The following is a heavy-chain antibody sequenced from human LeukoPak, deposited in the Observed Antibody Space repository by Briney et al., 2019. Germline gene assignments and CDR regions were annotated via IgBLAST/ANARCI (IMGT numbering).Heavy chain of an antibody. Sequence: GGSLRLSCAASGFTFNSYWMSWVRQAPGKGLQWVANIKEDGSEKFYVDSVKGRFTISRDNARNSLYLQMNSLRAEDTAVYYCARGFWDSGYFDYWGQGTLVAVSS. CDR3: ARGFWDSGYFDY. CDR2: IKEDGSEK. J-gene: IGHJ4*02. D-gene: IGHD3-10*01. CDR1: GFTFNSYW. V-gene: IGHV3-7*05.